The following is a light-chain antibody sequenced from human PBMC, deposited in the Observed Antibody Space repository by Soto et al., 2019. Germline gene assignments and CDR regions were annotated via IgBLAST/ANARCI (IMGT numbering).Light chain of an antibody. CDR2: AAS. CDR1: QSISSY. Sequence: DSLMNQSPSSMSASVGDRVTITCRASQSISSYLHWYQQKPGKAPKLLIYAASSLQSGVPSRFSGSGSGTDFTLTISSLQPEDFATYYCQRSFSTPLTFGGGTKVEIK. J-gene: IGKJ4*01. CDR3: QRSFSTPLT. V-gene: IGKV1-39*01.